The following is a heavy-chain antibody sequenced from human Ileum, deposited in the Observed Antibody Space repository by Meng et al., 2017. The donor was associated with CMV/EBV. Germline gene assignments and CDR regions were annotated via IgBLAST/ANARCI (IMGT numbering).Heavy chain of an antibody. CDR2: IYHSGST. D-gene: IGHD1-20*01. CDR3: AREGSITGTTAVLDP. J-gene: IGHJ5*02. CDR1: GCISSGGYC. V-gene: IGHV4-30-2*01. Sequence: GCISSGGYCWSWIRQPPRKGLEWISYIYHSGSTYYNPSLKSRVTISIDRSKNQFSLKLSSVTAADTAVYYCAREGSITGTTAVLDPWGQGTLVTVSS.